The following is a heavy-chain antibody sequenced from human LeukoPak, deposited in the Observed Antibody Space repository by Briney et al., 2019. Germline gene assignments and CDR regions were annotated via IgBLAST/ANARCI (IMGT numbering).Heavy chain of an antibody. V-gene: IGHV4-59*11. D-gene: IGHD6-19*01. J-gene: IGHJ6*03. CDR1: GASMTSHY. Sequence: SETLSLTCTVSGASMTSHYWTWIRHPPGKRLEWIAYINYSGDTNYSTSLNNRVTISIDTSKNQFSLRLTSVTAADTAVYYCARLWGTTVPGTAHPYHDMDVWGKGTTVTVSS. CDR2: INYSGDT. CDR3: ARLWGTTVPGTAHPYHDMDV.